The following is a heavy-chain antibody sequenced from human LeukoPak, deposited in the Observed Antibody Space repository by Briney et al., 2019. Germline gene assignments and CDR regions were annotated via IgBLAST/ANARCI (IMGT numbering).Heavy chain of an antibody. CDR1: GFTFSSYG. CDR2: ISYDGSNK. Sequence: PGRSLRLSRAASGFTFSSYGMHWVRQAPGKGLEWVAVISYDGSNKYYADSVKGRFTISRDNSKNTLYLQMNSLRAEDTAVYYCAKGGIAAAGILGPNWFDPWGQGTLVTVSS. J-gene: IGHJ5*02. D-gene: IGHD6-13*01. CDR3: AKGGIAAAGILGPNWFDP. V-gene: IGHV3-30*18.